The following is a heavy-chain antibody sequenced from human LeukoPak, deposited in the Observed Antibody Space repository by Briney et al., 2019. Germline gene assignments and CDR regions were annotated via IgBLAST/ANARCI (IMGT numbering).Heavy chain of an antibody. V-gene: IGHV3-23*01. J-gene: IGHJ4*02. CDR3: AQDGQVGGIIPHYFDS. Sequence: GGSLRLSCAPSGFTFSSFPLTWVRQRPGKGVEWVSTISGSATRTYYADSVKGRFTISRDMSNSTLFLQMNSLRVEDTAVYYCAQDGQVGGIIPHYFDSWGQGTLVTVSS. D-gene: IGHD3-10*01. CDR2: ISGSATRT. CDR1: GFTFSSFP.